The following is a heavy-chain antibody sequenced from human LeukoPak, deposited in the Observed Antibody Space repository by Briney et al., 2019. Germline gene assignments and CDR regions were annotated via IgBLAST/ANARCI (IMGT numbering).Heavy chain of an antibody. J-gene: IGHJ4*02. V-gene: IGHV3-48*01. CDR1: GFTISSYN. CDR3: ARRFDS. CDR2: ISSSTSTI. Sequence: GGSLRLSCAASGFTISSYNMNWVRQAPGKGLEWVPHISSSTSTIYYADSVKGRFTISRDNAKNSLYLQMNSLRAEDTAVYYCARRFDSWGQGILVTVSS.